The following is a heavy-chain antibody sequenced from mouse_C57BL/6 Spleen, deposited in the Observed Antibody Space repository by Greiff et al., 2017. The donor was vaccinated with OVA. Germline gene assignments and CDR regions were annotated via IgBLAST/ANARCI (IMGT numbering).Heavy chain of an antibody. D-gene: IGHD1-1*01. J-gene: IGHJ4*01. CDR2: IYPGDGDT. CDR3: AKEGYSVSNYYAMDY. CDR1: GYAFSSSW. Sequence: VQLQQSGPELVKPGASVKISCKASGYAFSSSWMNWVKQRPGKGLEWIGGIYPGDGDTNYNGKFKGKATLTAYTSSSTAYMQLSSLTSEDSAVYFGAKEGYSVSNYYAMDYWGQGTLVTVSS. V-gene: IGHV1-82*01.